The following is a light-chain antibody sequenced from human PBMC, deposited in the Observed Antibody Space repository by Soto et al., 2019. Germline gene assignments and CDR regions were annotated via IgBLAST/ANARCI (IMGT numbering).Light chain of an antibody. J-gene: IGKJ2*01. CDR1: QSVSGDY. Sequence: EIVLTQSPGTLSLSPGERATLSCSASQSVSGDYLSCYRQKAGQAPRLLIYGASSMATGIPDRFSGSGSGTDFNLTISRLETEAFAVYYCQQYGTSTYTFGKGTKLEIK. CDR3: QQYGTSTYT. CDR2: GAS. V-gene: IGKV3-20*01.